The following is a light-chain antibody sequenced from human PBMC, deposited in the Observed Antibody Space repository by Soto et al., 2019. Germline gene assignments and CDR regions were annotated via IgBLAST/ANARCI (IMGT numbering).Light chain of an antibody. CDR3: RSYTSSSNPV. J-gene: IGLJ2*01. CDR2: EVS. V-gene: IGLV2-14*01. CDR1: SSDVGGYNY. Sequence: QSVLTQPASVSGSPGQSITISCTGTSSDVGGYNYVSWYQQHPDKAPKLMIYEVSNRPSGVSNRFSGSKSGNTASLTISGLQAEDEADYYCRSYTSSSNPVFGGGTKLTVL.